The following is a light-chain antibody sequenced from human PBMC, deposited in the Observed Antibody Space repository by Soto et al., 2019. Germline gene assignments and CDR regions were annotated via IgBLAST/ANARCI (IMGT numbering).Light chain of an antibody. CDR2: GAS. Sequence: LALAPGARATLTCRDRQSVSSRYLAWYQQQPGQAPSLLIYGASRRATGITDRFSGSGSGTDFTLTISRLEPEDFAVYYCQQYSTSPWTFGQGTKVDIK. CDR1: QSVSSRY. CDR3: QQYSTSPWT. V-gene: IGKV3-20*01. J-gene: IGKJ1*01.